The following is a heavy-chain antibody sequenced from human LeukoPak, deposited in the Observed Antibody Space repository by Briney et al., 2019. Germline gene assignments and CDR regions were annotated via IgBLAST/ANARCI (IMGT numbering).Heavy chain of an antibody. V-gene: IGHV1-46*01. CDR3: AGYGGNKGIDP. D-gene: IGHD4-23*01. CDR1: GYTFTIYY. Sequence: ASVKVSCKASGYTFTIYYMHWVRQAPAQGLEWMGIINPSGGSTSYAQKFQGRGTMTRDTSTSTVYMELSSLRSEDTAVYYCAGYGGNKGIDPWGQGTLVTVSS. CDR2: INPSGGST. J-gene: IGHJ5*02.